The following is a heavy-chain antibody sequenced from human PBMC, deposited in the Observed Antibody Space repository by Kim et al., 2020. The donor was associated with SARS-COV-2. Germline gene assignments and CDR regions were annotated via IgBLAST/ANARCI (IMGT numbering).Heavy chain of an antibody. CDR3: VKGTESVRVFDYDLWSTYYRSNIPLPTGGMGV. V-gene: IGHV3-9*01. J-gene: IGHJ6*02. CDR1: GFTFDDYA. D-gene: IGHD3-3*01. Sequence: GGSLRLSCAASGFTFDDYAMHWVRQAPGKGLEWVSGISWNTGYIGYAESVRGRFTISRDNTKNSLYLQMNSLRAEDTAWYYCVKGTESVRVFDYDLWSTYYRSNIPLPTGGMGVWGQGTTVTVSS. CDR2: ISWNTGYI.